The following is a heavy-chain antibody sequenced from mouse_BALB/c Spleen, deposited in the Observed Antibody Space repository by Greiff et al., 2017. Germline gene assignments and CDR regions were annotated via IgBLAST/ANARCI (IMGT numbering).Heavy chain of an antibody. CDR2: INPYNDGT. Sequence: EVKVVESGPELVKPGASVKMSCKASGYTFTSYVMHWVKQKPGQGLEWIGYINPYNDGTKYNEKFKGKATLTSDKSSSTAYMELSSLTSEDSAVYYCVLWYFDVWGAGTTVTVSS. CDR1: GYTFTSYV. V-gene: IGHV1-14*01. CDR3: VLWYFDV. D-gene: IGHD1-1*01. J-gene: IGHJ1*01.